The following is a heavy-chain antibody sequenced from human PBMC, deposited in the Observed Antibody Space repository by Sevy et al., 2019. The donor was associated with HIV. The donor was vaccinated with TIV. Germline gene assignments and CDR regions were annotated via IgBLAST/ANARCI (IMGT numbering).Heavy chain of an antibody. CDR3: STDPMVVLVVTDGFDV. CDR2: IKSKTNGGTI. V-gene: IGHV3-15*01. D-gene: IGHD2-8*02. CDR1: GFTFSYAW. Sequence: GGSLRLSCAASGFTFSYAWMSWVRQAPGKGLEWVACIKSKTNGGTIDYTAAVKGRFTISMDDSKNTLYLQMNSLKTEDTAVYYCSTDPMVVLVVTDGFDVWGQGTPVTVSS. J-gene: IGHJ6*02.